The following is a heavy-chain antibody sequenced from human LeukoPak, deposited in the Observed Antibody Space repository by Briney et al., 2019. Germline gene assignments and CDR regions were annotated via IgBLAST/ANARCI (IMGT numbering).Heavy chain of an antibody. V-gene: IGHV3-9*01. CDR1: GFTFDDYA. D-gene: IGHD4-11*01. CDR2: ISWNSGSI. Sequence: GRSLRLSCAASGFTFDDYAMHWVRQAPGKGLEWVSGISWNSGSIGYADSVKGRFTISRDNAKNSLYLQMNSLRAEDTAVYYCAKDRGFYSIPDYWGQRTLVTVSS. CDR3: AKDRGFYSIPDY. J-gene: IGHJ4*02.